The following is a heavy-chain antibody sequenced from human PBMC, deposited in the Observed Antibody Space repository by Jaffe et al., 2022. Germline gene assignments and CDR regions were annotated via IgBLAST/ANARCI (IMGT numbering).Heavy chain of an antibody. V-gene: IGHV4-38-2*02. Sequence: QVQLQESGPGLVKPSETLSLTCAVSGYSISSGYYWGWIRQPPGKGLEWIGSIYHSGSTYYNPSLKSRVTISVDTSKNQFSLKLSSVTAADTAVYYCARDLGYCSGGSCRDYWGQGTLVTVSS. CDR2: IYHSGST. D-gene: IGHD2-15*01. CDR1: GYSISSGYY. J-gene: IGHJ4*02. CDR3: ARDLGYCSGGSCRDY.